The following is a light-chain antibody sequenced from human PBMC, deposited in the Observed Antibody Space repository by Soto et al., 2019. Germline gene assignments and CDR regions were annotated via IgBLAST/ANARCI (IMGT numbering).Light chain of an antibody. CDR1: QSVSSY. Sequence: EIVLTQSPATLSLSPGERATLSCRASQSVSSYLAWYQQKPGQAPRLLIYAASSRAAGIPDRFSGGGSGTDFTLTISRLEPEDSAVYFCQQYGSSRWTFGQGTKVDIK. V-gene: IGKV3-20*01. CDR2: AAS. CDR3: QQYGSSRWT. J-gene: IGKJ1*01.